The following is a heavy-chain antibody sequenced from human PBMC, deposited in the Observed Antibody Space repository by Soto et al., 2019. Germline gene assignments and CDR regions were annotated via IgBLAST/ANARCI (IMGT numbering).Heavy chain of an antibody. CDR3: ARRGTLFGVDSNWFDP. Sequence: QVQLQQWGAGLLKPSETLSLTCAVYGESFSDYYWTWIRQAPGKGLEWVGQINHSGSTNYNPSLKSRVTISVDTSKKQFSLRLSSVTAADTAVFYCARRGTLFGVDSNWFDPWGQGTLVTVSS. CDR1: GESFSDYY. CDR2: INHSGST. J-gene: IGHJ5*02. D-gene: IGHD3-3*01. V-gene: IGHV4-34*01.